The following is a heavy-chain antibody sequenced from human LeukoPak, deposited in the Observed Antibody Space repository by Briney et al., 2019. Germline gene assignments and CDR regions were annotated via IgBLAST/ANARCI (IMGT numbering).Heavy chain of an antibody. CDR2: FDPEKGET. Sequence: ASVNVSCKDSGYTLTDFSMHWVRQAPGKGVEWVGGFDPEKGETLYGQKFQGRVTMTEDTSTDTAYMELNILRSDDTAVYYCTTDQVQGSWKMDAFDLWGQGTMVTVSS. CDR1: GYTLTDFS. J-gene: IGHJ3*01. D-gene: IGHD6-13*01. CDR3: TTDQVQGSWKMDAFDL. V-gene: IGHV1-24*01.